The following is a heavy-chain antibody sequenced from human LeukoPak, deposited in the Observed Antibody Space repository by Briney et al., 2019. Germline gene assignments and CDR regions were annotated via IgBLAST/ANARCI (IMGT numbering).Heavy chain of an antibody. J-gene: IGHJ5*02. Sequence: SETLSLTCTVSGGSISSYYWSWIRQPAGKGLEWIGRIYTSGSTNYNPSLTSRVTMSVDTSKNQFSLKLSSVTAADTAVYYCARDGDCSSTSCRNWFDPWGQGTLVTVSS. V-gene: IGHV4-4*07. D-gene: IGHD2-2*01. CDR2: IYTSGST. CDR3: ARDGDCSSTSCRNWFDP. CDR1: GGSISSYY.